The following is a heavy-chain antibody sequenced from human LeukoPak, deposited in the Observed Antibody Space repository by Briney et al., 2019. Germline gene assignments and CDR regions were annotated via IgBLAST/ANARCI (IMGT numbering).Heavy chain of an antibody. CDR2: ISGSGSST. J-gene: IGHJ4*02. CDR3: AKGSTLLIVVVPAADY. CDR1: GFTFSSYA. Sequence: GGSLRLSCAASGFTFSSYAMSWVRQAPGKGLEWVSAISGSGSSTYYADSVKGRFTISRDNSKNTLYLQMNSLRAEDTAVYYCAKGSTLLIVVVPAADYWGQGTLVTVSS. V-gene: IGHV3-23*01. D-gene: IGHD2-2*01.